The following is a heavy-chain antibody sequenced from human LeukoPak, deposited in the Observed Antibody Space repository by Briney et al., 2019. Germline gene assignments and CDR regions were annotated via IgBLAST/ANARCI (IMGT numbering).Heavy chain of an antibody. CDR3: AKGGSYYYDTSGYFGY. CDR1: GFTFTNYA. J-gene: IGHJ4*02. Sequence: GGSLRLSCAVSGFTFTNYAMNWVRQAPGNGLEWVSGISGSGGSTYYAASVKGRFTISRDNSKNTLYLQMNSLRAEDTAVYYCAKGGSYYYDTSGYFGYWGQGTLVTVSS. V-gene: IGHV3-23*01. CDR2: ISGSGGST. D-gene: IGHD3-22*01.